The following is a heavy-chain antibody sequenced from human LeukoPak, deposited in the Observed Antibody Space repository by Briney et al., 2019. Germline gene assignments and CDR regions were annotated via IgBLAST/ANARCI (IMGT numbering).Heavy chain of an antibody. CDR3: AKGGSRYCSSTSCLSLDY. Sequence: GGSLRLSCAASGFTFSSYGMSWVRQAPGKGLEWVSAISGSGGSTYYADSVKGRFTISRDNSKNTLYLQMNSLRAEDTAVYYCAKGGSRYCSSTSCLSLDYWGQGTLVTVSS. CDR2: ISGSGGST. D-gene: IGHD2-2*01. CDR1: GFTFSSYG. J-gene: IGHJ4*02. V-gene: IGHV3-23*01.